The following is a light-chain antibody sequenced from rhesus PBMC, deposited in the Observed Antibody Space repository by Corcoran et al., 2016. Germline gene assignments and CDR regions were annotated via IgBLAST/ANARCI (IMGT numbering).Light chain of an antibody. J-gene: IGKJ1*01. V-gene: IGKV2-64*01. Sequence: DVVMTQSPLSLPITPGQPASISCRSSQSPVHSTGNTYLSWYQQKPGQPPRLLIYKVPNRDSGVPDNFSGSGAGTDLTLKISRVEAEDVGVYYCVQGTHWPPTFGQGTKVEIK. CDR2: KVP. CDR1: QSPVHSTGNTY. CDR3: VQGTHWPPT.